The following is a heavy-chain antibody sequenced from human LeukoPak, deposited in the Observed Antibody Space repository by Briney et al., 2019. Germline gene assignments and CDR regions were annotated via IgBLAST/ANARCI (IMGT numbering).Heavy chain of an antibody. CDR2: IRYDGSNK. CDR3: AKDGDYYDSSGYPGGDY. CDR1: GFTFSSYG. Sequence: PGGSLRLSCAASGFTFSSYGVHWVRQAPGKGLEWVAFIRYDGSNKYYADSVKGRFTISRDNSKNTRYLQMNGLRAEDTAVYYCAKDGDYYDSSGYPGGDYWGQGTLVTVSS. J-gene: IGHJ4*02. V-gene: IGHV3-30*02. D-gene: IGHD3-22*01.